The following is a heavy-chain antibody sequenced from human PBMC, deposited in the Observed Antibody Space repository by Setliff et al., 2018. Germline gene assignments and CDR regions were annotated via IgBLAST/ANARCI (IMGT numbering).Heavy chain of an antibody. Sequence: PSETLSLTCSVSGDSINSGTYYWSWFRQSAGKGLEWIGRIYTGGSTNYNPSLKSRVTISLDTSKNHFSLTLTSVTAADTAVYYCARGRGLEWLPESWFDPWGQGTLVTVLL. CDR3: ARGRGLEWLPESWFDP. J-gene: IGHJ5*02. CDR2: IYTGGST. V-gene: IGHV4-61*02. D-gene: IGHD3-3*01. CDR1: GDSINSGTYY.